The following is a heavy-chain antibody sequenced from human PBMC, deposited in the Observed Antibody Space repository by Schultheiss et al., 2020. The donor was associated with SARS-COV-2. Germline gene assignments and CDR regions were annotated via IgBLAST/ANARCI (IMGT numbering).Heavy chain of an antibody. CDR2: ISSSSSYT. CDR1: GFTFSNYA. D-gene: IGHD5-12*01. J-gene: IGHJ4*02. Sequence: GGSLRLSCAASGFTFSNYAMAWVRQAPGKGLEWVSYISSSSSYTNYADSVRGRFTISRDNYRDTVYLQMNSLNAGDTAVYYCAKDLQVKWLGLDSWGRGTLVTVSS. V-gene: IGHV3-23*01. CDR3: AKDLQVKWLGLDS.